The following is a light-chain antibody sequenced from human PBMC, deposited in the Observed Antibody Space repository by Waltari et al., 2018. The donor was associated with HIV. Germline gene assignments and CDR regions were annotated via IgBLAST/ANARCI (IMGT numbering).Light chain of an antibody. Sequence: QSVLPPPHSASGTPGQRVPLSCSGSRSNLGSHHVDWYQQIPGPAPKPLIYRNNQRPSGVPDRISGSKSGTSASLAISGLRSEDEADYYCATWEDSRSGWVFGGGTKLTVL. J-gene: IGLJ3*02. V-gene: IGLV1-47*01. CDR1: RSNLGSHH. CDR3: ATWEDSRSGWV. CDR2: RNN.